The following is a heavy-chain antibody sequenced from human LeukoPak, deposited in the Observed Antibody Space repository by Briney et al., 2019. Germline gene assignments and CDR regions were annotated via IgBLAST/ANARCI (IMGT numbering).Heavy chain of an antibody. D-gene: IGHD3-3*01. CDR3: ARDHLRFLEWLSDLQDYYYYGMDV. CDR2: ISYDGGNK. V-gene: IGHV3-30*04. J-gene: IGHJ6*02. Sequence: GGSLRLSCAASGFTFSSYAMHWVRQAPGKGLEWVAVISYDGGNKYYADSVKGRFTISRDNSKNTLYLQMNSLRAEDTAVYYCARDHLRFLEWLSDLQDYYYYGMDVWGQGTTVTVSS. CDR1: GFTFSSYA.